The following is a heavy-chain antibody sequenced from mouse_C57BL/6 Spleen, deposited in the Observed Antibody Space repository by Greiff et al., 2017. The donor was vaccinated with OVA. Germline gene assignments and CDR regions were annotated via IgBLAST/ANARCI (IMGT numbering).Heavy chain of an antibody. J-gene: IGHJ2*01. CDR3: VGWLLDYFDY. Sequence: EVQLQQSGPELVKPGASVKMSCKASGYTFTDYNMHWVKQSHGKSLEWIGYINPNNGGTSYNQKFKGKATLTVNKSSSTAYMELRSLTSEDSAVYYCVGWLLDYFDYWGQGTTLTVSS. CDR1: GYTFTDYN. D-gene: IGHD2-3*01. V-gene: IGHV1-22*01. CDR2: INPNNGGT.